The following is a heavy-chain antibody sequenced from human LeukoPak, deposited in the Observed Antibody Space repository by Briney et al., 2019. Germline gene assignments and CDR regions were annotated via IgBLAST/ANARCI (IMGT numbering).Heavy chain of an antibody. CDR1: GGSFSGYY. V-gene: IGHV4-34*01. D-gene: IGHD3-22*01. Sequence: PSETLSLTCAVYGGSFSGYYWSCIRQPPGKGLEWIGEINHSGSTNYNPSLKSRVTISVDTSKNQFSLKLSSVTAADTAVYYCARGRGGYRAFDIWGQGTMVTVSS. CDR3: ARGRGGYRAFDI. CDR2: INHSGST. J-gene: IGHJ3*02.